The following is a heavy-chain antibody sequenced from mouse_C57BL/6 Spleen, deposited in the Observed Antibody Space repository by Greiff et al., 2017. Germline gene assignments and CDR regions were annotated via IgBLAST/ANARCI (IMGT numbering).Heavy chain of an antibody. D-gene: IGHD1-1*02. J-gene: IGHJ2*01. V-gene: IGHV1-69*01. CDR1: GYTFTSYW. CDR3: ARWGGSYYFDY. CDR2: IDPSDSYT. Sequence: VQLQQPGAELVMPGASVKLSCKASGYTFTSYWMHWVKQRPGQGLEWIGEIDPSDSYTNYNQKFKGKSTLTVNKSSSTAYMQLSSQTSEDSAVYYCARWGGSYYFDYWGQGTTLTVSS.